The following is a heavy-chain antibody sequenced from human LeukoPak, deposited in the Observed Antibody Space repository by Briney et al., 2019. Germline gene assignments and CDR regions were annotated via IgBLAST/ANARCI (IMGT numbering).Heavy chain of an antibody. Sequence: PGGSLRLSCAASGFTFSSYSMNWVRQAPGKGLEWVSYISSSSSTIYYADSVKGRFTISRDNAKNSLYLQMNSLRAEDTAVYYCAGSRYNWNDWFDPWGQGTLVTVSS. V-gene: IGHV3-48*01. CDR3: AGSRYNWNDWFDP. CDR1: GFTFSSYS. D-gene: IGHD1-1*01. CDR2: ISSSSSTI. J-gene: IGHJ5*02.